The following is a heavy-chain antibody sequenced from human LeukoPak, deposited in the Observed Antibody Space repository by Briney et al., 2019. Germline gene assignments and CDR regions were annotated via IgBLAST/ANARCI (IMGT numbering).Heavy chain of an antibody. CDR2: MNLNSGNT. CDR1: GYTFTSYD. V-gene: IGHV1-8*01. J-gene: IGHJ6*02. Sequence: ASVKVSCKASGYTFTSYDINWVRQATGQGLEWMGWMNLNSGNTGYAQKFQGRVTMTRNTSISTAYMELSSLRSEDTAVYYCARGHIAVAESLGDVWGQGTTVTVSS. D-gene: IGHD6-19*01. CDR3: ARGHIAVAESLGDV.